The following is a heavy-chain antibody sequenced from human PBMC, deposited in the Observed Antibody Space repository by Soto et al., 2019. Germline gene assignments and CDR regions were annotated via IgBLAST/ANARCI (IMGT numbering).Heavy chain of an antibody. V-gene: IGHV1-69*18. CDR2: IVPIFETV. CDR1: GATFSGYA. Sequence: QVQLVQSGAEVKKPGSSVKVSCKASGATFSGYAINWVRQAPGQGLEWLGRIVPIFETVNYAEMFQGRVAITADESTTTVYMELTNLTHEDTAVYYCVVMGNVAVSNPRSFDYWGQGTQVTVSS. J-gene: IGHJ4*02. CDR3: VVMGNVAVSNPRSFDY. D-gene: IGHD6-19*01.